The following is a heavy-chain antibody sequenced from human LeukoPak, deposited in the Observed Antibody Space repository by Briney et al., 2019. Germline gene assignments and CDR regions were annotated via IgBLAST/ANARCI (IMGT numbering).Heavy chain of an antibody. J-gene: IGHJ4*02. CDR2: ISWSSGSI. D-gene: IGHD3-3*01. CDR3: AKSYYDFWSGYYQTFDY. V-gene: IGHV3-9*01. CDR1: GFTFDDYA. Sequence: GGSLRLSCAASGFTFDDYAMHWVRQAPGKGLEWVSGISWSSGSIGYADSVKGRFTISRDNSKNTLYLQMNSLRAEDTAVYYCAKSYYDFWSGYYQTFDYWGQGTLVTVSS.